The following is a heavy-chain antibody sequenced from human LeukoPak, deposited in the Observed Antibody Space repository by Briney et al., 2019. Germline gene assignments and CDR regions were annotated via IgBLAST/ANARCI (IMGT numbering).Heavy chain of an antibody. J-gene: IGHJ4*02. CDR3: ATKAAPSRANPFDY. D-gene: IGHD3-10*01. Sequence: TGGSLRLSCAVSGFTFSNFWMSWVRQAPGKGLEWVANINRDGSEKNYVDSVKGRFTISRDNAKNSLYVQMDSLRAEDTAVYYCATKAAPSRANPFDYWGQGTLVTVSS. CDR1: GFTFSNFW. CDR2: INRDGSEK. V-gene: IGHV3-7*01.